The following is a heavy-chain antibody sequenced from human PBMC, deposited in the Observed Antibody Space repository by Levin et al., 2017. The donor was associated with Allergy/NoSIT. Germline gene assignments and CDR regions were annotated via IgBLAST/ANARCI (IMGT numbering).Heavy chain of an antibody. J-gene: IGHJ6*02. D-gene: IGHD3-10*01. V-gene: IGHV3-30*18. CDR2: ITSDGSSK. Sequence: GGSLRLSCAASGFSFSTYGIHWVRQAPGKGLEWVALITSDGSSKFFADSVKGRFTISRDNSKNTLHLQMGSLRPEDTAVYYCAKGGDMDVWGQGTTVTVSS. CDR1: GFSFSTYG. CDR3: AKGGDMDV.